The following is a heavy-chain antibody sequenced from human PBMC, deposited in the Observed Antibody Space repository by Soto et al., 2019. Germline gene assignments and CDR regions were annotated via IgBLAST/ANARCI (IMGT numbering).Heavy chain of an antibody. Sequence: SGPTLVNPTETLTLTCTVSGFSLSNARMGVSWIRQPPGKALEWLAHIFSNDEKSYSTSLKSRLTISKDTSKSQVVLTMTNMDPVDTATYYCARAMTTVTYRVWFDPWGQGTLVTVSS. V-gene: IGHV2-26*01. CDR2: IFSNDEK. CDR3: ARAMTTVTYRVWFDP. CDR1: GFSLSNARMG. D-gene: IGHD4-17*01. J-gene: IGHJ5*02.